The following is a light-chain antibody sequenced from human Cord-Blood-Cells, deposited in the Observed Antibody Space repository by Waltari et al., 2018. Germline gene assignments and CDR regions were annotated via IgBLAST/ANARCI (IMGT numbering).Light chain of an antibody. CDR2: QDS. Sequence: SYELTQPPSVSVSPGQTASITCSGDKLGAKYACWYQQKPGQSPVLVIYQDSKRPSGIPERFSGSNSGNTATLTISGTQAMDEADYYCQAWDSGTNWVFGGGTKLTVL. J-gene: IGLJ3*02. CDR1: KLGAKY. CDR3: QAWDSGTNWV. V-gene: IGLV3-1*01.